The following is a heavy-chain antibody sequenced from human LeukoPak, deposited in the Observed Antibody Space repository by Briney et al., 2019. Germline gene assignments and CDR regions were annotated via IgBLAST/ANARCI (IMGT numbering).Heavy chain of an antibody. J-gene: IGHJ6*02. CDR1: GGTFSSYA. D-gene: IGHD2-15*01. Sequence: ASVKVSCKASGGTFSSYAISWVRQAPGQGLEWMGGIIPIFGTANYAQKFQGRVTITADESTSTAYMELSSLRSEDTAVYYCARGMVAATTYYYCMDVWPRDHGHRLL. CDR3: ARGMVAATTYYYCMDV. CDR2: IIPIFGTA. V-gene: IGHV1-69*13.